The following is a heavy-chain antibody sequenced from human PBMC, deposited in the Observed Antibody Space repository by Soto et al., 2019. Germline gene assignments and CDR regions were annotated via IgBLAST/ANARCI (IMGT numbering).Heavy chain of an antibody. Sequence: GGSLRLSCASSGFTFSDYYMSLIRQAPGKGLEWVSYISSSGSTIYYADSVKGRFTISRDNAKNSLYLQMNSLRAEDTAVYYCARDSLRRLRDPYYMDVWGKGTTVTVSS. CDR3: ARDSLRRLRDPYYMDV. CDR2: ISSSGSTI. D-gene: IGHD2-8*01. V-gene: IGHV3-11*01. J-gene: IGHJ6*03. CDR1: GFTFSDYY.